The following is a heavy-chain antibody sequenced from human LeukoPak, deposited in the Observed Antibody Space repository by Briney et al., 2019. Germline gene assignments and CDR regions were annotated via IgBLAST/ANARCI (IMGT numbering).Heavy chain of an antibody. D-gene: IGHD6-19*01. Sequence: PGRSLRLSCAASGFTFSSFAMHWVRQAPGKGLEWGAVISYDGSNKYYADSVKGRFTISRDNSKNTLYLQMNSLRAEDTAVYYCARDSSGNYFDNWGQGTLVTVSS. V-gene: IGHV3-33*01. CDR3: ARDSSGNYFDN. J-gene: IGHJ4*02. CDR2: ISYDGSNK. CDR1: GFTFSSFA.